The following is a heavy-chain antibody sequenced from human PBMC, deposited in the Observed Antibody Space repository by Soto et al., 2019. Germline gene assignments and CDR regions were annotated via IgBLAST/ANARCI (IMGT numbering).Heavy chain of an antibody. CDR2: INPILDST. Sequence: QAQVVQSGPAMKEPGSSVKVSCRASGIMSSGYGFSWVRQAPGQGLEWVGMINPILDSTHYAQNLQGRVSLSVDKSRDTDYLEVTSLRLEDTAIYFCATMKRARLDSWGRGTVVTVSS. CDR3: ATMKRARLDS. J-gene: IGHJ4*02. D-gene: IGHD6-25*01. CDR1: GIMSSGYG. V-gene: IGHV1-69*09.